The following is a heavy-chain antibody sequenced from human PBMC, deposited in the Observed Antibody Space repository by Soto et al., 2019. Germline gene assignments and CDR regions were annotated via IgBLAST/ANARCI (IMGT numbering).Heavy chain of an antibody. V-gene: IGHV3-23*01. J-gene: IGHJ4*02. CDR1: GFTFSSYA. D-gene: IGHD3-3*01. CDR3: AKGGDSWSGYSHY. Sequence: EVQLLESGGGLVQPGGSLRLSCAASGFTFSSYAMSWVRQAPGKGLEWVSAISGSGGSTYYADSVKGRFTISRDNSKNTLYLQMNSLTDEDTAVYYCAKGGDSWSGYSHYWGQGTLVTVSS. CDR2: ISGSGGST.